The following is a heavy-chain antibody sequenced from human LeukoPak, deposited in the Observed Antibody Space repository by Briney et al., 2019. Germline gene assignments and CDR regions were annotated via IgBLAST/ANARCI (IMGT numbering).Heavy chain of an antibody. CDR1: GYTFTGYY. CDR2: INPNSGGT. J-gene: IGHJ4*02. D-gene: IGHD6-13*01. Sequence: ASVKVSCKASGYTFTGYYMHWVRQAPGQGFEWMGWINPNSGGTNYAQKFQGRVTMTRDTSISTAYMELSRLRSDDTAVYYCARVGYSTRAGSVYWGQGTLVTVSS. CDR3: ARVGYSTRAGSVY. V-gene: IGHV1-2*02.